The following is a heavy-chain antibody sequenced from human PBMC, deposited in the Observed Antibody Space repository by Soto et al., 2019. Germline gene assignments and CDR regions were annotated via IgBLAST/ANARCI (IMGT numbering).Heavy chain of an antibody. CDR1: GGSIGSSSYY. CDR2: IYYSGST. J-gene: IGHJ6*02. V-gene: IGHV4-39*01. D-gene: IGHD6-19*01. CDR3: ARHIAVAGAYYYYYGMDV. Sequence: PSETLSLTCTVSGGSIGSSSYYWGGIRQPPGKGLEWIGSIYYSGSTCYNPSLKSRVTISVDTSKNQFSLKLSSVTAADTAVYYCARHIAVAGAYYYYYGMDVWGQGPMVT.